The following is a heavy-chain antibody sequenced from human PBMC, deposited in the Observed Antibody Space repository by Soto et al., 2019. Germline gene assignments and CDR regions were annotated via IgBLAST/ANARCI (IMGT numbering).Heavy chain of an antibody. CDR1: GGSFHGYY. CDR3: AKGPKNGYYASGTFYSRVT. CDR2: INHSGSV. Sequence: SETLSLTCAVYGGSFHGYYWAWIRQPPGKGLEWIGEINHSGSVNFNPTFKSRVSILLDTSKNQMSLQLSSVSAADTAIYYCAKGPKNGYYASGTFYSRVTWGQGTLATVSS. D-gene: IGHD3-10*01. V-gene: IGHV4-34*01. J-gene: IGHJ5*02.